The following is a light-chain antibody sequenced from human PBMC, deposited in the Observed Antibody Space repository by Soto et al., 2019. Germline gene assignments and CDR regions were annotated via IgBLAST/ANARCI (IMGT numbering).Light chain of an antibody. CDR2: EVT. V-gene: IGLV2-14*01. J-gene: IGLJ1*01. Sequence: QSVLTQPPSVSGAPGQKVSISCTGSTSNIGTYGVHWYQHHPGKVPKLLIYEVTNRPSGVSDRFSGSKSGNTASLTISGLQAEDEADYYCSSKRDSSTLFVFGTGTKVTVL. CDR3: SSKRDSSTLFV. CDR1: TSNIGTYG.